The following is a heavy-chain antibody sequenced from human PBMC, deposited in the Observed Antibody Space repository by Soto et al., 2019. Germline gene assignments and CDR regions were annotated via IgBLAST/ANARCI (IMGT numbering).Heavy chain of an antibody. V-gene: IGHV4-34*01. CDR2: INHSGST. CDR1: GGSFSGYY. J-gene: IGHJ4*02. D-gene: IGHD6-13*01. CDR3: ARGHPAAAGDYFDY. Sequence: SETLSLTCAVYGGSFSGYYWSWIRQPPGKGLEWIGEINHSGSTNYNPSLKSRVTISVDTSKNQFSLKLSSVTAADTAVYYCARGHPAAAGDYFDYWGQGTLVTVSS.